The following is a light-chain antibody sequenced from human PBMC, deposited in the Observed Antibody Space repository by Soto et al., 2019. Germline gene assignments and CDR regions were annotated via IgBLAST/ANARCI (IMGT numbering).Light chain of an antibody. J-gene: IGKJ5*01. CDR1: QSISSY. CDR3: QQSYSTLPIT. V-gene: IGKV1-39*01. Sequence: DIQMTQSPSSLSASVGDRVTITCRASQSISSYLNWYQQKPXXXPKLLIYAASSLQSGVPSRFSGSGSGTDFTLTISSLQPEDFATYYCQQSYSTLPITFGQGTRLEIK. CDR2: AAS.